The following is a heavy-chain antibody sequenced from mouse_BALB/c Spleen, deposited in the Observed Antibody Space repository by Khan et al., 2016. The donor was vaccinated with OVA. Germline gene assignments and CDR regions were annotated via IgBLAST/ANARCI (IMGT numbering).Heavy chain of an antibody. CDR2: ISYSGNT. Sequence: QLEESGPGLVQPSQSLSLTCTVTGYSITSDYAWNWIRQFPGNKLEWMGFISYSGNTNYNPSLKSRISITRDTSKNQFFLQLNSVTTEDTATYYCARVYGGDFDYWGQGTTLTVSS. CDR1: GYSITSDYA. J-gene: IGHJ2*01. CDR3: ARVYGGDFDY. V-gene: IGHV3-2*02. D-gene: IGHD1-1*01.